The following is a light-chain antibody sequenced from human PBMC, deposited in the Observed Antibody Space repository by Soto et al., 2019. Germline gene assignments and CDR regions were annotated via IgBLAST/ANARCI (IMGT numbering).Light chain of an antibody. CDR3: SSYTGSSPLVV. V-gene: IGLV2-14*03. CDR2: DVT. J-gene: IGLJ2*01. CDR1: SSDVGGYNY. Sequence: QSALTQPASVSESPGQSITIPCTGTSSDVGGYNYVSWCQQYPGKAPKLIIYDVTNRPSGVSNRFSGSKSGKTASLSISGLQAEDETNYYCSSYTGSSPLVVFGGRTKVTVL.